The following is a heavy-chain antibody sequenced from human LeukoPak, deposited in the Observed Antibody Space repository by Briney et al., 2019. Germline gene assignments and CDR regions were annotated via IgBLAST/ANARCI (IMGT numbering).Heavy chain of an antibody. J-gene: IGHJ4*02. CDR3: ARVRNYLFDF. Sequence: SETLSLTCAVYGGSFSGYYWSWIRQPPGKGLEWIGEINHSRSTNYNPSLKSRVTISVDTSKNQFSLKLSSVTAADTAVYYCARVRNYLFDFWGQGTLVTVSS. V-gene: IGHV4-34*01. CDR2: INHSRST. CDR1: GGSFSGYY. D-gene: IGHD1-7*01.